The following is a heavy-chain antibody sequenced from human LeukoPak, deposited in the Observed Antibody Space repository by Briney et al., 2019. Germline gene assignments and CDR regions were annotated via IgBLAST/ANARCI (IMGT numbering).Heavy chain of an antibody. V-gene: IGHV3-23*01. Sequence: PGGSLRLSCAASGFTLNTYGMSWVRQAPGKGLESVSSITGNGGSTFYADSVRGRFNISGDNSKNTLYLEMNSMRAEDSAVYYCAKDLHDTSGYYLDYWGQGTRVTVSS. CDR3: AKDLHDTSGYYLDY. J-gene: IGHJ4*02. D-gene: IGHD3-22*01. CDR1: GFTLNTYG. CDR2: ITGNGGST.